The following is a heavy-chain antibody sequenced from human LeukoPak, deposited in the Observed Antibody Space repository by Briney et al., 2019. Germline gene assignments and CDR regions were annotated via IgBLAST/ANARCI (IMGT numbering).Heavy chain of an antibody. V-gene: IGHV4-34*01. Sequence: HAETLSLTCAVYGGSFSGYYWSWIRQPPGKGREWIGEINHSGSTNYNTYLKRRVPISVDTSKNQFSLKLSSVTAADPAVYYCARRTMNYYDSSGYSFDYWGEGTLVTVSS. CDR2: INHSGST. CDR3: ARRTMNYYDSSGYSFDY. CDR1: GGSFSGYY. J-gene: IGHJ4*02. D-gene: IGHD3-22*01.